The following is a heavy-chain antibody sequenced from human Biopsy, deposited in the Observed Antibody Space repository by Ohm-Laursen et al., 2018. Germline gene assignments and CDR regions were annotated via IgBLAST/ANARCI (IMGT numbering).Heavy chain of an antibody. D-gene: IGHD3-9*01. CDR3: LREAATGYYRTADF. CDR1: GFSFSSHG. CDR2: FSYDGINK. J-gene: IGHJ4*02. Sequence: SLRLSCAASGFSFSSHGMHWVRQAPGKGLEWVAHFSYDGINKHYADSVKGRFTISRDNSKNTLSLQMNSLRVEDTAMYYCLREAATGYYRTADFWGQGTLVTVSS. V-gene: IGHV3-30*03.